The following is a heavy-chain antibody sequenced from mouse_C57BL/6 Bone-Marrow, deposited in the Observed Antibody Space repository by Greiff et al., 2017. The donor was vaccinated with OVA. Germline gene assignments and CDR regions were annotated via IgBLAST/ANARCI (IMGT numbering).Heavy chain of an antibody. CDR3: VRGGYYYGSSYYAMDY. D-gene: IGHD1-1*01. J-gene: IGHJ4*01. CDR2: IRSKSSNYAT. Sequence: EVNVVESGGGLVQPKGSLKLSCAASGFTFNTYAMHWVRQAPGKGLEWVARIRSKSSNYATYYADSVKDRFTISRDDSQSMLYLQMNNLKTEDTAMYYCVRGGYYYGSSYYAMDYWGQGTSVTVSS. CDR1: GFTFNTYA. V-gene: IGHV10-3*01.